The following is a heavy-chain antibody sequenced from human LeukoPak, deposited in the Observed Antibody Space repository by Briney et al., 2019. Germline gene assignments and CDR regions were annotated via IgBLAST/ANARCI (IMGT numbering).Heavy chain of an antibody. J-gene: IGHJ4*02. D-gene: IGHD3-22*01. CDR3: ASGDSSGFIISY. Sequence: PSETLSLTCTVSGGSISSYYWSWIRQRAGKGLEWIGRIYTSGSTYYNPSLKSRVTISVDTSKNQFSLKLSSVTAADTAVYYCASGDSSGFIISYWGQGTLVTVSS. CDR2: IYTSGST. CDR1: GGSISSYY. V-gene: IGHV4-4*07.